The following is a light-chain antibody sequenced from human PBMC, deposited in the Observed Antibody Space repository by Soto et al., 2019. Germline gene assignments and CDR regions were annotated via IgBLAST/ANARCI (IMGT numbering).Light chain of an antibody. CDR1: RSVSSSY. J-gene: IGKJ2*01. Sequence: IVLTQSPDTLSLSPGERATLYCRASRSVSSSYLAWNQHKAGQAPRLLISGASNRATDIPDRFSGSESGTDFTLTISRLEPEDFAVYYCQHYGSSPPYTFGQGTKLEIK. CDR3: QHYGSSPPYT. CDR2: GAS. V-gene: IGKV3-20*01.